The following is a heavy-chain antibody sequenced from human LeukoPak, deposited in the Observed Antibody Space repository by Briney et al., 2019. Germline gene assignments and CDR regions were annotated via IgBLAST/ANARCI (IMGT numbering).Heavy chain of an antibody. CDR3: AKDLHGVVPAAKSD. J-gene: IGHJ4*02. D-gene: IGHD2-2*01. Sequence: TGGPLRLTCAASGFTFSSYGMHWVRQAPGKGLEWVAFIRYDGSNKYYADSVKGRFTISRDNSKNTLYLQMNSLRAEDTAVYYCAKDLHGVVPAAKSDWGQGTLVTVSS. CDR2: IRYDGSNK. V-gene: IGHV3-30*02. CDR1: GFTFSSYG.